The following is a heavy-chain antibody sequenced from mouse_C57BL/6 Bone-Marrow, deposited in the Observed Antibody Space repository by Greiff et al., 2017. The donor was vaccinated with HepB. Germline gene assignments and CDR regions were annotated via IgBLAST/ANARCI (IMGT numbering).Heavy chain of an antibody. CDR1: GFTFSDYY. CDR2: INYDGSST. V-gene: IGHV5-16*01. J-gene: IGHJ2*01. Sequence: EVQRVESEGGLVQPGSSMKLSCTASGFTFSDYYMAWVRQVPEKGLEWVANINYDGSSTYYLDSLKSRFIISRDNAKNILYLQMSSLESEDTATYYCARDRLRSFDYWGQGTTLTVSS. CDR3: ARDRLRSFDY. D-gene: IGHD1-1*01.